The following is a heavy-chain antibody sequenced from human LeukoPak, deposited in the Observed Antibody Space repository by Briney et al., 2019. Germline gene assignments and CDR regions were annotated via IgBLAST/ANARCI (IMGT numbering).Heavy chain of an antibody. Sequence: RGSLRLSCAVSGITLSNYGMSWVRQAPGKGLEWVAGINGSGGSTNYAGSVKGRFTISRDNRKNTLYLQMNSLRVEDTAVYFCAKRGVVIRVILVGFHKEAYYFDSWGQGALVTVSS. CDR1: GITLSNYG. CDR3: AKRGVVIRVILVGFHKEAYYFDS. D-gene: IGHD3-22*01. CDR2: INGSGGST. J-gene: IGHJ4*02. V-gene: IGHV3-23*01.